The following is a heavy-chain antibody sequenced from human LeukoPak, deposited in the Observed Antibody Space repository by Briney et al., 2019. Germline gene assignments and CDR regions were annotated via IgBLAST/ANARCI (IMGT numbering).Heavy chain of an antibody. CDR3: ARSHYYGSGSVYGMDV. J-gene: IGHJ6*04. D-gene: IGHD3-10*01. CDR1: GYTFTGYY. V-gene: IGHV1-2*04. Sequence: ASVKVCCKASGYTFTGYYMHWVRQAPGQGLEWMGWINPNSGGTNYAQKFQGWVTMTRDTSISTAYMELSRLRSDDTAVYYCARSHYYGSGSVYGMDVWGKGTTVTVSS. CDR2: INPNSGGT.